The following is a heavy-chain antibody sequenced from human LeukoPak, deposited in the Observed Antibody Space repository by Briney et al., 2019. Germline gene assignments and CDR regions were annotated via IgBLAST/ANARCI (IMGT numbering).Heavy chain of an antibody. D-gene: IGHD1-1*01. J-gene: IGHJ3*02. CDR2: IYTSGST. V-gene: IGHV4-61*09. Sequence: SETLSLTCTVSGGSISSGNYYWNWIRQPAGKGLEWIGHIYTSGSTNYNPSLKSRVTISVDTSKNQFSLKLSSVTAADTAVYYCTRGAGSTTSNDAFDIWGQGTMVTVSS. CDR1: GGSISSGNYY. CDR3: TRGAGSTTSNDAFDI.